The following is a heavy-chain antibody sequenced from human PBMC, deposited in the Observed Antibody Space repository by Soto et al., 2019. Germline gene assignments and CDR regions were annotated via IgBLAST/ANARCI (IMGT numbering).Heavy chain of an antibody. Sequence: ASVKVSCKASGYTFTRCGMSWVRQAPGQGLEWMGWISAYNGNTNYAQKLQGRVTMTTDTSTSTAYMELRSLRSDDTAVYYCARDLQPTTVVYDAFDIWGHGTMVTVS. V-gene: IGHV1-18*01. CDR1: GYTFTRCG. CDR3: ARDLQPTTVVYDAFDI. D-gene: IGHD4-17*01. CDR2: ISAYNGNT. J-gene: IGHJ3*02.